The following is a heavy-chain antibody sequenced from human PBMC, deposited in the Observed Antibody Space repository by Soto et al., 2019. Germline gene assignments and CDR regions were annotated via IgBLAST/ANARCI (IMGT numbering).Heavy chain of an antibody. Sequence: QVQLVQSGGEVKKPGASVKVSCKASGYTFTIYGINWVRQAPGQGLEWMGWISPDNGNTNYAQKLQGRVTMATDTSTNTAYMELRSLRSDDTHVYSCARALGYSGYAGMDVWGQGTTVTVSS. J-gene: IGHJ6*02. CDR1: GYTFTIYG. CDR3: ARALGYSGYAGMDV. V-gene: IGHV1-18*01. CDR2: ISPDNGNT. D-gene: IGHD5-12*01.